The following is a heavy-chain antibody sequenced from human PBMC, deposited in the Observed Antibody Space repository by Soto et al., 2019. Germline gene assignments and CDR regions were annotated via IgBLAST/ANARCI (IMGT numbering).Heavy chain of an antibody. CDR3: VRATLSWGHYYFRGLDV. CDR1: GFMFGTYW. Sequence: GGSLRLSCAATGFMFGTYWMSWVRQAPGKGLEWVANIKHDGNEKYYADSVKGRFTVSRDNVKNFLHLQMSSLRGDDTGVYFCVRATLSWGHYYFRGLDVWGQGTTVTVS. V-gene: IGHV3-7*01. D-gene: IGHD3-22*01. CDR2: IKHDGNEK. J-gene: IGHJ6*02.